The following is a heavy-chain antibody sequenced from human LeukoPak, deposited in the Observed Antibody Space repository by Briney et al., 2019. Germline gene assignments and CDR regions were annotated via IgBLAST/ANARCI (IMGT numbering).Heavy chain of an antibody. V-gene: IGHV3-30*02. J-gene: IGHJ4*02. CDR3: ARGDGYCSSASCSGN. CDR2: IRFDGSNK. Sequence: GGSLRLSCAASGFTLNTYGMHWVRQAPGKGLEWVAFIRFDGSNKYYADSVKGRFTISRDNSKNTLYLQMKSLRPEDTAVYYCARGDGYCSSASCSGNWGQGTLVTVSS. D-gene: IGHD2-2*03. CDR1: GFTLNTYG.